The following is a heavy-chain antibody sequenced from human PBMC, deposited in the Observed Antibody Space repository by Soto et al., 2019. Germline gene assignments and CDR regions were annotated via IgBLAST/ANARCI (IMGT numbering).Heavy chain of an antibody. J-gene: IGHJ4*02. D-gene: IGHD6-13*01. V-gene: IGHV4-34*01. Sequence: SETLSLTCAVYGGPFSGYYWSWIRQPPGKGLEWIGEINHSGSTNYNPSLKSRVTISVDTSKNQFSLKLSSVTAADTAVYYCARGSAAAVNFDYWGQGTLVTVSS. CDR1: GGPFSGYY. CDR3: ARGSAAAVNFDY. CDR2: INHSGST.